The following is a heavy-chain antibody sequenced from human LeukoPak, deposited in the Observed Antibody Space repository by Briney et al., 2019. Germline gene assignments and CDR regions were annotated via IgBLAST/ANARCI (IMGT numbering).Heavy chain of an antibody. CDR3: ARDWSSDFWSGYYPNYYYYYMDV. CDR1: GYTFTSYG. Sequence: ASVTVSCKASGYTFTSYGISWVRQAPGQGLEWMGWISAYNGNTNYAQKLQGRVTMTTDTSTSTAYMELRSLRSDDTAVYYCARDWSSDFWSGYYPNYYYYYMDVWGKGTTVTVSS. D-gene: IGHD3-3*01. V-gene: IGHV1-18*01. CDR2: ISAYNGNT. J-gene: IGHJ6*03.